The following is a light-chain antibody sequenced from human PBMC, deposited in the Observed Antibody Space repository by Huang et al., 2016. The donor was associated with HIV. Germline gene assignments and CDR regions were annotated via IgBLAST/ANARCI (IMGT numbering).Light chain of an antibody. V-gene: IGKV1-5*03. CDR2: EAS. Sequence: DVQMTQSPSTLSASVGDRVTITCRASQSITKWLAWYQQKPGSAPKLLIYEASRLKSGGPSRFSGSGAGTEFTLTITTLQPDDFATYYCQHYSSPWTFGQGTRVEIK. J-gene: IGKJ1*01. CDR1: QSITKW. CDR3: QHYSSPWT.